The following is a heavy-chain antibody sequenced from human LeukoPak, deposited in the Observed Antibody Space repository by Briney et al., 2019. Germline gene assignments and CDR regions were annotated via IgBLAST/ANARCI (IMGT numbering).Heavy chain of an antibody. CDR2: ISSSGSTI. D-gene: IGHD3-22*01. Sequence: GGSLRLSCAASGFTFSDYYMSWIRQAPGKGLEWVSYISSSGSTIYYADSVKGRFTISRDNAKNPLYLQMNSLKAEDTAVYYCAKYAGTYYYDSSGYIDYWGQGTLVTVSS. CDR1: GFTFSDYY. CDR3: AKYAGTYYYDSSGYIDY. V-gene: IGHV3-11*01. J-gene: IGHJ4*02.